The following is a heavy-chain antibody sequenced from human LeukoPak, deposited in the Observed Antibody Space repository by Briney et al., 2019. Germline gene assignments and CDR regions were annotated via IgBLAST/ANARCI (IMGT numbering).Heavy chain of an antibody. CDR3: ARGSPIVVVTAISQPFDY. CDR2: INPHSGGT. D-gene: IGHD2-21*02. J-gene: IGHJ4*02. V-gene: IGHV1-2*02. Sequence: ASVKVSCKASGYTFTGYYMHWVQQAPGQGLEWMGWINPHSGGTNYAQKFQGRVTMTRDTSISTAYMELSRLRSDDTAVYYCARGSPIVVVTAISQPFDYWGQGTLVTVSS. CDR1: GYTFTGYY.